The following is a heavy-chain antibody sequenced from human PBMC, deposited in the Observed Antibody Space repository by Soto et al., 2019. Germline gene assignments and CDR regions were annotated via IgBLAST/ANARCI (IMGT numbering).Heavy chain of an antibody. Sequence: QVQLVESGGGVVQPGRSLRLSCAASGFTFNNYGMHWARQAPGKGLEWVAAISNDGSDKYYADSVKGRLTISRDNSKNTVFLQMSSLRAEDTAVYYCAKDQARAASHGIDWVQGTMVTVSS. CDR1: GFTFNNYG. V-gene: IGHV3-30*18. CDR2: ISNDGSDK. CDR3: AKDQARAASHGID. D-gene: IGHD6-13*01. J-gene: IGHJ3*01.